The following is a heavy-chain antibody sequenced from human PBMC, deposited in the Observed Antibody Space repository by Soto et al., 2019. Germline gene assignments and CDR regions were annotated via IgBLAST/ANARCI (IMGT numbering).Heavy chain of an antibody. CDR3: ARAWGRVFDY. D-gene: IGHD3-16*01. J-gene: IGHJ4*02. V-gene: IGHV4-59*01. CDR2: IYYSGST. Sequence: QVQLQESGPGLVKPSETLSLTCTVSGGSISSYYWSWIRQPPGKGLEWIGYIYYSGSTNYNPSLKSRVTKSVDTSKNQFSLKRRSVTAADTAVYYCARAWGRVFDYWGQGTLVTVSS. CDR1: GGSISSYY.